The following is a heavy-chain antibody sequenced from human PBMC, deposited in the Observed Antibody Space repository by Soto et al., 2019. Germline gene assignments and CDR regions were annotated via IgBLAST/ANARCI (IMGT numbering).Heavy chain of an antibody. CDR3: ARENCSSTSCYKGYYYGMDV. D-gene: IGHD2-2*02. J-gene: IGHJ6*02. Sequence: SETLSLTFAVSGGSISSSNWWSWVRQPPVKGLEWIGEIYHSGSTNYNPSLKSRVTISVDKPKNQFSLKLSSVTAADTAVYYCARENCSSTSCYKGYYYGMDVWGQGTTVTVSS. CDR1: GGSISSSNW. V-gene: IGHV4-4*02. CDR2: IYHSGST.